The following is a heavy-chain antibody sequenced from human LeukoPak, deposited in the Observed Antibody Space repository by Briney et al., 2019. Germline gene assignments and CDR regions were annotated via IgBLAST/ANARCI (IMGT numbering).Heavy chain of an antibody. Sequence: SETLSLTCTVSGGSISSYYWSWIRQPPGKGLEWIGYIYYSGSTNYNPSLKSRVTMSVDTSKNQCSLKLSSVTAADTAVYYCARYQTPIAAAGSRYAFDIWGQGTMVTVSS. CDR1: GGSISSYY. J-gene: IGHJ3*02. D-gene: IGHD6-13*01. CDR3: ARYQTPIAAAGSRYAFDI. CDR2: IYYSGST. V-gene: IGHV4-59*01.